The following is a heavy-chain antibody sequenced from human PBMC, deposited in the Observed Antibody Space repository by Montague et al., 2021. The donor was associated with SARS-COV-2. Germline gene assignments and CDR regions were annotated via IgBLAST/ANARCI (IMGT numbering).Heavy chain of an antibody. D-gene: IGHD3-9*01. CDR1: GFSLSTSGMC. J-gene: IGHJ6*02. V-gene: IGHV2-70*01. CDR3: ARIPSLRYFDWSIISGQRPGGYDYYGMDV. CDR2: IDWDDDK. Sequence: PALVKPTQTLTLTCTFSGFSLSTSGMCVSWIRQPPGKALEWLALIDWDDDKYYSTSLKTRLTISKDTSKNQVVLTMTNMDPVDTATYYCARIPSLRYFDWSIISGQRPGGYDYYGMDVWGQGTTVTVSS.